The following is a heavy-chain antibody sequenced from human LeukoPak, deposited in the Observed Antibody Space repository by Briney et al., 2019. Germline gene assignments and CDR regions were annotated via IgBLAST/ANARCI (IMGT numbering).Heavy chain of an antibody. CDR1: GGSISGYY. V-gene: IGHV4-59*01. Sequence: SETLSLTCTVSGGSISGYYWSWIRQPPGKGLEWIGYIYYSGSTNYNPSLKSRVTISVDTSKNQFSLKLSSVTAADTAVYYCARGSQYYYDSSGYPIDYWGQGTLVTVSS. CDR2: IYYSGST. CDR3: ARGSQYYYDSSGYPIDY. D-gene: IGHD3-22*01. J-gene: IGHJ4*02.